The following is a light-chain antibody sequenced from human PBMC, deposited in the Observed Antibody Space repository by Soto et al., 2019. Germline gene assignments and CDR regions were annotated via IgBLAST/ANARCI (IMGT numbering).Light chain of an antibody. CDR2: DAS. Sequence: GDRVTITCRASQSIRSSLAWYQQHPGKAPELLIFDASRLEVGVPSRFSGSGSGTEFTLTISSLQPDDFVTYYCQQYNSYSGTFGQGTKVDIK. V-gene: IGKV1-5*01. CDR3: QQYNSYSGT. J-gene: IGKJ1*01. CDR1: QSIRSS.